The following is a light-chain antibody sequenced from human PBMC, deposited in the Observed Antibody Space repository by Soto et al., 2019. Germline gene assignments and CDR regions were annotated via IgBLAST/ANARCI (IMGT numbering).Light chain of an antibody. CDR3: MQALQTRT. CDR1: QSLLHSNGYNY. CDR2: LGS. V-gene: IGKV2-28*01. Sequence: DIVLTQSPLSLPVTPGEPASISCRSSQSLLHSNGYNYLDWYLQKPGQSPQLLIFLGSNRASRVPDRFSGSGSGTDFTLKISRVEAEDVGVYYCMQALQTRTFGQGTKMEI. J-gene: IGKJ1*01.